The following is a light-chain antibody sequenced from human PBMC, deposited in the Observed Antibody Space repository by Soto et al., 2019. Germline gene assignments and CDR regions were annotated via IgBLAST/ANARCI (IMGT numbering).Light chain of an antibody. Sequence: EIVMTHSPATLSVSPGERATLSCRASQSVSSNLAWYQQKPGQAPRLLIYGASTRATGIPARFSGSGSGTEFTLTISSLQSADFAVYYCQQYNNWPCTFGQGTKLEIK. CDR2: GAS. V-gene: IGKV3-15*01. CDR3: QQYNNWPCT. J-gene: IGKJ2*02. CDR1: QSVSSN.